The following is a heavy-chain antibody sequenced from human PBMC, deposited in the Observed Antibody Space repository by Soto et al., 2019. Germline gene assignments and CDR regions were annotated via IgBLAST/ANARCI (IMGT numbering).Heavy chain of an antibody. CDR3: ARDLIVVVPAFGVNYYYSYCMDV. V-gene: IGHV1-69*13. D-gene: IGHD2-2*01. J-gene: IGHJ6*02. Sequence: SSVKVSCKASGGTFSSYAISWVRQAPGQGLEWMGGIIPIFGTANYAQKFQGRVTITADESTSTAYVELSSLRSEDTAVYYCARDLIVVVPAFGVNYYYSYCMDVWCQGITVTGFS. CDR1: GGTFSSYA. CDR2: IIPIFGTA.